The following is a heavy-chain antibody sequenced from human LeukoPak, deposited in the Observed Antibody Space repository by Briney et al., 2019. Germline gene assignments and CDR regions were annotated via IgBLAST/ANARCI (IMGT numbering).Heavy chain of an antibody. Sequence: SETLSLTCTVSGDSISSYFWSWIRQPPGKGLEWVGYFHDSGSANYNPSLKSRITMSVDTSKNQFSLKLRSVTAADMAVYYCARDSHSVDTATPRGFDPWGQGTLVTVSS. CDR3: ARDSHSVDTATPRGFDP. CDR2: FHDSGSA. CDR1: GDSISSYF. V-gene: IGHV4-59*01. D-gene: IGHD2-15*01. J-gene: IGHJ5*02.